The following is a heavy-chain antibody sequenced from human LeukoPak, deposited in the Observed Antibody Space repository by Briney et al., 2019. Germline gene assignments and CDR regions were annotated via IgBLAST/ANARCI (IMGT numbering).Heavy chain of an antibody. D-gene: IGHD1-26*01. CDR3: AREGGELPAY. CDR2: IYTSGTT. CDR1: GGSISSGSYY. J-gene: IGHJ4*02. Sequence: SETLSLTCTVSGGSISSGSYYWGWIRQPAGKGLEWIGRIYTSGTTNYNPSLKSRVTISVDTSKNQFSLKLGSVTAADTAVYYCAREGGELPAYWGQGTLVTVSS. V-gene: IGHV4-61*02.